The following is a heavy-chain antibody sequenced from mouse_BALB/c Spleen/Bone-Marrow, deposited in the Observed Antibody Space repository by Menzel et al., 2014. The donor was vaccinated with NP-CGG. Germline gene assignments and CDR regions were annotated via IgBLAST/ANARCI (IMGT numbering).Heavy chain of an antibody. CDR2: VDPANGNT. D-gene: IGHD2-14*01. CDR1: GFNIKDTY. J-gene: IGHJ2*01. Sequence: EVNVVESGAELVKPGASVKLSCTASGFNIKDTYMHWVKQRPEQGLEWIGRVDPANGNTKYDPKFQGKATITADTSSNTAYLQLSSLTSEDTAVYYCARYRLGTYFDNWGQDTTLTVTS. V-gene: IGHV14-3*02. CDR3: ARYRLGTYFDN.